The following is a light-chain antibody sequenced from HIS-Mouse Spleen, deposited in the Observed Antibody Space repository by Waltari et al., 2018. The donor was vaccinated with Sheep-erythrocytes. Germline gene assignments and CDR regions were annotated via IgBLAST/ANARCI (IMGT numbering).Light chain of an antibody. CDR1: SSDVGSYNL. V-gene: IGLV2-23*01. CDR3: CSYAGSSTPWV. Sequence: QSALTRPPSASGSPGQSVTISCTGTSSDVGSYNLVSWYQQHPGKAPKLMIYEGSKRPAGVSNRFSGSKSGNTASRTSSGLQAEDEADYYCCSYAGSSTPWVFGGGTKLTVL. CDR2: EGS. J-gene: IGLJ3*02.